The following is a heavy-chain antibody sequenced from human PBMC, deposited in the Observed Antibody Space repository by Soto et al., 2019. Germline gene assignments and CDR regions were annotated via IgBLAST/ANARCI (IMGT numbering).Heavy chain of an antibody. D-gene: IGHD6-19*01. Sequence: LRLSCAASGFTFSDYAMHWVRQAPGKGLEWVAVVSHDGRNTHYADSVKGRFTISRDSSKNTVSLEMTSLRAGDTAVYYCAKGGRQWLVTSDFNYWGQGALVTVSS. J-gene: IGHJ4*02. CDR1: GFTFSDYA. V-gene: IGHV3-30*18. CDR3: AKGGRQWLVTSDFNY. CDR2: VSHDGRNT.